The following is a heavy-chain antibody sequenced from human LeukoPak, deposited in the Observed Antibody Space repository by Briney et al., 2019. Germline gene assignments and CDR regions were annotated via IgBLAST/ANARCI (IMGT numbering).Heavy chain of an antibody. CDR2: INPNSGGT. Sequence: ASVKVSCKASGYTFTGYYMHWVRRAPGQGLEWMGWINPNSGGTNYAQKFQGWVTMTRDTSISTAYMELSRLRSDDTAVYYCARLQGPYSSGWAFDYWGQGTLVTVSS. CDR1: GYTFTGYY. V-gene: IGHV1-2*04. CDR3: ARLQGPYSSGWAFDY. J-gene: IGHJ4*02. D-gene: IGHD6-19*01.